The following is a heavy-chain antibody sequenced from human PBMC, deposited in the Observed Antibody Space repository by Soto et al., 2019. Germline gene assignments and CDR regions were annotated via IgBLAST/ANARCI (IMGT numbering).Heavy chain of an antibody. D-gene: IGHD7-27*01. V-gene: IGHV4-4*02. J-gene: IGHJ4*02. CDR3: ARSRTGDDFDY. CDR2: VYDSGST. Sequence: QVQLQESGPGLVKPSGTLSLTCDVSSGSISSSNWWTWVRQPPGKGLEWIGEVYDSGSTYYHPSLKSRVTISVDKSKNQFSLRLSSVTAADTAVYHCARSRTGDDFDYWGQGTLVTVSS. CDR1: SGSISSSNW.